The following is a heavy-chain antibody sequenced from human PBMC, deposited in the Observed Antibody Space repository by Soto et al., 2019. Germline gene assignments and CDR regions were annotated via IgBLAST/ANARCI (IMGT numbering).Heavy chain of an antibody. D-gene: IGHD1-26*01. Sequence: QVQLQESGPGLVKPSQTLSLACSVSGGSISSGDYYWSWIRQPPGKGLEWIGYINNNGGTHFNPSLKSRVTISGDASKNQFSLRLNSVTAADTAVYYCARDRVGWDLNHYYYYGMDVWGQGTTVTVS. V-gene: IGHV4-30-4*01. CDR2: INNNGGT. CDR3: ARDRVGWDLNHYYYYGMDV. J-gene: IGHJ6*02. CDR1: GGSISSGDYY.